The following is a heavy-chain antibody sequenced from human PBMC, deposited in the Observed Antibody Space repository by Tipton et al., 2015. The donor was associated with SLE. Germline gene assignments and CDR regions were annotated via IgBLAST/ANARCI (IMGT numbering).Heavy chain of an antibody. CDR1: AFTFSSYW. J-gene: IGHJ3*02. Sequence: GSLRLSCAASAFTFSSYWMSWVRQAPGKGLEWVANIKKDGSEKNYVDTVKGRFTISRDNARNSLYLQMNSLRAEDTAVYYCARTYFDYWTGTDAFDIWGQGTMVTVSS. D-gene: IGHD3-3*01. V-gene: IGHV3-7*01. CDR2: IKKDGSEK. CDR3: ARTYFDYWTGTDAFDI.